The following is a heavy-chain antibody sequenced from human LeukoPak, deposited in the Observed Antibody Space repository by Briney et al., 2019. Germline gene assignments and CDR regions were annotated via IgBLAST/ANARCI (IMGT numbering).Heavy chain of an antibody. CDR1: GFSFYNYG. CDR3: VRDSSCDN. CDR2: IWYDGSSK. D-gene: IGHD2-2*01. Sequence: PGRSLRLSCAASGFSFYNYGIHWVRQAPGKGLEWVAVIWYDGSSKYYADSVKGRFTISRDNSKNTLYLQMNSLRAEDTAVYYCVRDSSCDNWGQGTLVTVSS. V-gene: IGHV3-33*08. J-gene: IGHJ4*02.